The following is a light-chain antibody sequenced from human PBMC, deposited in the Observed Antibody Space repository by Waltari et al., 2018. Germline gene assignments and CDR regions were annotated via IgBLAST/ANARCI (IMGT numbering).Light chain of an antibody. CDR3: SSYTSSSTWV. J-gene: IGLJ3*02. V-gene: IGLV2-14*01. CDR2: DVS. CDR1: SRSVGGYHY. Sequence: QSALTQPASVSGSPGQSITISCTGTSRSVGGYHYVSWYQQHPGKAPKLMIYDVSKRPSGVSNRFSGSKSGNTASLTISGLQAEDEADYYCSSYTSSSTWVFGGGTKLTVL.